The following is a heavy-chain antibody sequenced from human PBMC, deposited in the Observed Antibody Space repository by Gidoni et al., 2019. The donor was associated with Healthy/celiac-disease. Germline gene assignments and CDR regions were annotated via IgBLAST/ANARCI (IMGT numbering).Heavy chain of an antibody. J-gene: IGHJ3*02. Sequence: EVQLLESGGGLVQPGGSLRLSCAASGFTFSSYAMSWVRQAPGKGLEWVSAISGSGGSTYYADSVKGRFTISRDNSKNTLYLQMNSLRAEDTAVYYCAKGDERNPYGDYYPADAFDIWGQGTMVTVSS. V-gene: IGHV3-23*01. CDR1: GFTFSSYA. D-gene: IGHD4-17*01. CDR3: AKGDERNPYGDYYPADAFDI. CDR2: ISGSGGST.